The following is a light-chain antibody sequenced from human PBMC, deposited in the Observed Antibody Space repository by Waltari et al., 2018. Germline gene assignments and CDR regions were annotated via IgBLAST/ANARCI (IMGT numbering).Light chain of an antibody. J-gene: IGLJ2*01. CDR3: SSYTSSSTLVV. CDR2: DVS. V-gene: IGLV2-14*03. Sequence: QSALTQPASVSGSPGQSLTISCTGTSSDVGGYNYVSWYQQHPGKAPKLMIYDVSNRPSGVSNRFSGSKSGNTASLTISGLQAEDEADYYCSSYTSSSTLVVFGGGTKLTV. CDR1: SSDVGGYNY.